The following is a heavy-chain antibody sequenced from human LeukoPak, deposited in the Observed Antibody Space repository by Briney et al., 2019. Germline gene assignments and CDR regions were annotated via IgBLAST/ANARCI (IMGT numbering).Heavy chain of an antibody. CDR2: IYSGGST. J-gene: IGHJ4*02. D-gene: IGHD4-17*01. V-gene: IGHV3-66*01. CDR3: ARADNGDSFDY. Sequence: PGGSLRLSCAASGFTVSSNYMSWVRQAPGKGLEWVSIIYSGGSTYYADSVKGRFTISRDNSKNTLYLQMNSLRVEDTAVYYCARADNGDSFDYWGQGTLVTVSS. CDR1: GFTVSSNY.